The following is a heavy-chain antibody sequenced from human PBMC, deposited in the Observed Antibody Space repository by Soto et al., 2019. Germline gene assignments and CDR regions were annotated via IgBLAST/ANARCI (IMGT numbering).Heavy chain of an antibody. CDR2: VWYDGGNK. D-gene: IGHD5-12*01. V-gene: IGHV3-33*01. Sequence: QVQLVESGGGVVQPGRSLRLSCAASGFTFSSYGMHWVRQAPGKVLEWVALVWYDGGNKYYADSVKGRFTISRDNSKNTLYLQMNSLRDEDTAVYYCVRAAGYSGNDYVYYYGMDVWGQGTTVTVS. J-gene: IGHJ6*02. CDR1: GFTFSSYG. CDR3: VRAAGYSGNDYVYYYGMDV.